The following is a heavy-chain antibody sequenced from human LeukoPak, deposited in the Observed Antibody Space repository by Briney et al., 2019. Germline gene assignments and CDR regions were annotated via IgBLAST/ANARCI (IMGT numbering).Heavy chain of an antibody. J-gene: IGHJ6*02. V-gene: IGHV4-39*01. CDR2: IYYSGST. CDR3: AGSPWASGLSYYYYYGMDV. Sequence: SETLSLTCTVSGGSISSSSYYWGWLRQPPGTGLEWIGSIYYSGSTYYNPSLKSRVTISVDTSKNQFSLKLSSVTAADTAVYYCAGSPWASGLSYYYYYGMDVWGQGTTVTVSS. D-gene: IGHD3-3*01. CDR1: GGSISSSSYY.